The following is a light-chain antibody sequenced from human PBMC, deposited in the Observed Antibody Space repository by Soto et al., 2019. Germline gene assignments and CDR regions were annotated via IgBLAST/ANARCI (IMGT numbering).Light chain of an antibody. Sequence: KVMPQSPATLSVSPGETASLSCRASQSAGNFLAWYQQKPGQAPRLLIYYISTRATGIPARFSGSGSGTEFTLTISSLQSEDSAVYYCQQHSRWPITFGQGTRLEIK. CDR1: QSAGNF. V-gene: IGKV3D-15*01. CDR2: YIS. J-gene: IGKJ5*01. CDR3: QQHSRWPIT.